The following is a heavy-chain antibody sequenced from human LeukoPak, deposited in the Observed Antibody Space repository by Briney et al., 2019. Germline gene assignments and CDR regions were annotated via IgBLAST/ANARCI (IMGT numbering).Heavy chain of an antibody. CDR2: ISSYNDNT. D-gene: IGHD2-2*01. V-gene: IGHV1-18*01. Sequence: ASVKVSCKASGYTFSNYGISWVRQAPGQGLEWMGWISSYNDNTNYAQKLQGRVTMTTDTSTSTAYMELRSLRSDDTAVYYCARVVTPRYCTSTSCYSKGWFDPWGQGTLVTVSS. J-gene: IGHJ5*02. CDR3: ARVVTPRYCTSTSCYSKGWFDP. CDR1: GYTFSNYG.